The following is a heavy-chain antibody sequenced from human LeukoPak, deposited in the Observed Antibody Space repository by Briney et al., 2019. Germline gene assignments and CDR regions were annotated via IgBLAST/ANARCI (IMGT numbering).Heavy chain of an antibody. CDR2: IYYSGST. V-gene: IGHV4-59*01. CDR3: ARHSSGYGDSCYFHL. CDR1: GGSINGYY. D-gene: IGHD3-10*01. Sequence: SETLSLTCTVSGGSINGYYWSWLRQPPGKGLEWIGYIYYSGSTNYNPSLKSRVTISLDTSKNQFSLKLSSLTAADTAVYYCARHSSGYGDSCYFHLWGRGTLVTVSS. J-gene: IGHJ2*01.